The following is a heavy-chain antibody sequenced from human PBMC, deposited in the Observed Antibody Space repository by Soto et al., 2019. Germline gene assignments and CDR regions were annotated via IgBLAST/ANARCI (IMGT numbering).Heavy chain of an antibody. J-gene: IGHJ4*02. V-gene: IGHV4-4*07. CDR2: FSLSGTT. Sequence: SETLSLTCSVSGASIAGSSYWSWIRQPAGKGLEWIGRFSLSGTTNYSPSLRSRVTMSADVSKNQFSLRLTSVTAADTALYYCARGMTPPGAPAWYYFDSWGQGTLVTVSS. CDR3: ARGMTPPGAPAWYYFDS. D-gene: IGHD2-8*02. CDR1: GASIAGSSY.